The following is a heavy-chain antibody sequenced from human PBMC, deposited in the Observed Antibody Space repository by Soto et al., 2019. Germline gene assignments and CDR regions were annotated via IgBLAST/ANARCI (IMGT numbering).Heavy chain of an antibody. J-gene: IGHJ4*02. CDR2: IYYSGST. V-gene: IGHV4-39*01. Sequence: QLQLQESGPGLVKPSETLSLTCTVSGGSISSSSYYWGWIRQPPGKGLEWIGSIYYSGSTYYNPSLKSRVTISVDTSKNQFSLKLSSVTAADTAVYYCARHKSRRLPFDYWGQGTLVTVSS. CDR1: GGSISSSSYY. CDR3: ARHKSRRLPFDY. D-gene: IGHD5-18*01.